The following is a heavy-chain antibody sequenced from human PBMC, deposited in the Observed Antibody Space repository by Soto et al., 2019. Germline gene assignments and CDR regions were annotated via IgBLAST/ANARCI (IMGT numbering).Heavy chain of an antibody. Sequence: LRLSCVVSVFPFGANAMSWVRQAPGKGLEWVSGLSNTGRRTYYADSVKGRFTISRDNSENTVYLQMNSLRVEDTAVYYCATEMGASRGPFDNWGQGALVTVSS. J-gene: IGHJ4*02. V-gene: IGHV3-23*01. CDR2: LSNTGRRT. CDR1: VFPFGANA. D-gene: IGHD3-10*01. CDR3: ATEMGASRGPFDN.